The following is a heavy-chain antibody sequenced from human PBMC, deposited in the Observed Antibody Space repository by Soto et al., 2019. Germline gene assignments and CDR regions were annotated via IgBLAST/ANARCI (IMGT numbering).Heavy chain of an antibody. D-gene: IGHD6-19*01. V-gene: IGHV3-48*03. J-gene: IGHJ3*02. Sequence: PGGPQRLSWGASGGKFSSYERTLVGQAPGKGLEWVSYISSSGSTIYYADSVKGRFTISRDNAKNSLYLQMNSLRAEDTAVYYCARERAYSSASDAFDIWGQGTMVTLS. CDR1: GGKFSSYE. CDR3: ARERAYSSASDAFDI. CDR2: ISSSGSTI.